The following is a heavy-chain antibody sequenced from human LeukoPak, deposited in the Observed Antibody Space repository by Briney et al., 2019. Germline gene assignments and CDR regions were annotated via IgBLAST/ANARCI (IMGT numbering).Heavy chain of an antibody. CDR2: ISGSGGST. J-gene: IGHJ5*02. CDR1: GFTFSSSA. V-gene: IGHV3-23*01. D-gene: IGHD3-10*01. Sequence: GGSLRLSCAASGFTFSSSAMNWVRQAPGKGLEWVSTISGSGGSTYYADSVKGRFSVSRDNSKNTLYLQMNSLRAEDTAIYYCAKDRSQYYGSHRWGQGTLVTVSS. CDR3: AKDRSQYYGSHR.